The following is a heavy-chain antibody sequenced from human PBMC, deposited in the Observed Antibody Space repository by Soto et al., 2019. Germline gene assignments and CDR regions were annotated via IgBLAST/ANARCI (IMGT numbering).Heavy chain of an antibody. D-gene: IGHD2-21*02. CDR2: IYYSGST. V-gene: IGHV4-31*03. CDR3: ARALAYCGGDCRHKYYFDY. J-gene: IGHJ4*02. CDR1: GGSISSGGYY. Sequence: SETLSLTCTVSGGSISSGGYYWSWIRQHPGKGLEWIGYIYYSGSTYYNPSLKSRVTISVDTSKNQFSLKLSSVTAADTAVYYCARALAYCGGDCRHKYYFDYWGQGTLVTVSS.